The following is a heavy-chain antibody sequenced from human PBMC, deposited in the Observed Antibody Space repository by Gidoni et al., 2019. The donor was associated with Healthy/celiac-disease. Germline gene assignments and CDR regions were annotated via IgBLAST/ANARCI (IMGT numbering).Heavy chain of an antibody. V-gene: IGHV4-59*01. Sequence: QLHLQYSSPGLVKPSEPLSLTCTVAGSSISSYYWSGIRQPPGKGLEWIGYIYYSGSTNYNPSLKSQVTISVDTSKNQFSLKLSSVTAADTAVYYCARERRRYYYDSSGYRDWGQGTLVTVSS. J-gene: IGHJ4*02. CDR3: ARERRRYYYDSSGYRD. CDR2: IYYSGST. D-gene: IGHD3-22*01. CDR1: GSSISSYY.